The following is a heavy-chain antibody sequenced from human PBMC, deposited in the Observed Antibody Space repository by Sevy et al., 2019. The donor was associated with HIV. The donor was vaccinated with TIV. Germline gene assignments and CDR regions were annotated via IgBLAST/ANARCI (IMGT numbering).Heavy chain of an antibody. CDR3: AAGLGKSDFDS. J-gene: IGHJ5*01. Sequence: GGSLRLSCAASGLTVSNAWMNWVRQAPGKGLEWVGRIKSKSDGGKRDLAAPVKGRVSISRDASRNTVSLEISSLKIEDTGMYYCAAGLGKSDFDSWGQGTLVTVSS. D-gene: IGHD3-9*01. V-gene: IGHV3-15*01. CDR2: IKSKSDGGKR. CDR1: GLTVSNAW.